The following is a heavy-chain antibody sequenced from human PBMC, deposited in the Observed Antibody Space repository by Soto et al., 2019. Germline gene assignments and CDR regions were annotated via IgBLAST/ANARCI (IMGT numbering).Heavy chain of an antibody. CDR1: GGSISSGGYY. J-gene: IGHJ4*02. CDR3: ARSYYYDSSGPYYFDY. V-gene: IGHV4-31*03. CDR2: IYYSGST. Sequence: SETLSLTCTVSGGSISSGGYYWSWIRQHPGKGLEWIGYIYYSGSTYYNPSLKSRVTISVDTSKNQFSLKLSSVTAADTAVYYCARSYYYDSSGPYYFDYWGQGTVVTVSS. D-gene: IGHD3-22*01.